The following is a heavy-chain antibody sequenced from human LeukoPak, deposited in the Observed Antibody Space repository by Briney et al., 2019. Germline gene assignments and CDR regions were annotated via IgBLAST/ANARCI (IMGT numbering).Heavy chain of an antibody. CDR2: LSGSGGSP. Sequence: GGSLRLSCAASGFAFNTYAMSWVRRAPGKGREWVSTLSGSGGSPDYADSVKGRFTISRDNSKNTLYLQMDSLRAEDTAVYYCAKVIVVVTAMGDYFDYWGQGTLVTVSS. V-gene: IGHV3-23*01. CDR3: AKVIVVVTAMGDYFDY. D-gene: IGHD2-21*02. CDR1: GFAFNTYA. J-gene: IGHJ4*02.